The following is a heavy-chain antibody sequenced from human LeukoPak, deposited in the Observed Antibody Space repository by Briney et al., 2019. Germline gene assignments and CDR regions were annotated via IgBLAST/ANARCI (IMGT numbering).Heavy chain of an antibody. V-gene: IGHV3-48*03. CDR1: GFTFSSYE. CDR3: ARDPGLPLGQDYCYYGMDV. D-gene: IGHD5-18*01. Sequence: GGSLRLSCAASGFTFSSYEMNWVRQAPGKGLEWVSYISSSGSTIYYADSVKGRFTISRDNTKNSLYLQMNSLRAEDTAVYYCARDPGLPLGQDYCYYGMDVWGQGTTVTVSS. CDR2: ISSSGSTI. J-gene: IGHJ6*02.